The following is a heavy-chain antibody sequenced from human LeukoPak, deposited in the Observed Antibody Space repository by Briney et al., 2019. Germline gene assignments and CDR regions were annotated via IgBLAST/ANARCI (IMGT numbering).Heavy chain of an antibody. J-gene: IGHJ4*02. D-gene: IGHD1-1*01. V-gene: IGHV3-49*03. Sequence: GGSLRLSCAASGFTFGDYAMSWIRQAPGKGLEWVGFIRSKAYGETADCAASVKGRFTISRDDSKAIAYLQMNSLKTEDTAVYHCTRDRGAYNLYDYWGQGTLVTVSS. CDR3: TRDRGAYNLYDY. CDR2: IRSKAYGETA. CDR1: GFTFGDYA.